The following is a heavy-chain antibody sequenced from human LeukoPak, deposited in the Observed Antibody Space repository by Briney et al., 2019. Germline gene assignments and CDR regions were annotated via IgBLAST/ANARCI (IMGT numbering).Heavy chain of an antibody. D-gene: IGHD2-15*01. J-gene: IGHJ5*02. Sequence: SETLSLTCTVSGGYISSYYWSWIRQPAGKGLERIRRIYTSGSTNYNPSLKSRVTISVDTSKNQFSLKLSSVTAADTAVYYCARSDRYCSGGSCYSWFDPWGQGTLVTVSS. CDR1: GGYISSYY. CDR3: ARSDRYCSGGSCYSWFDP. V-gene: IGHV4-4*07. CDR2: IYTSGST.